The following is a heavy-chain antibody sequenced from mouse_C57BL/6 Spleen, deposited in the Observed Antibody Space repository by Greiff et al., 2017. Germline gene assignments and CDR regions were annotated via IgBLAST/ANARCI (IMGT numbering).Heavy chain of an antibody. D-gene: IGHD2-1*01. V-gene: IGHV5-17*01. Sequence: EVKLVESGGGLVKPGGSLKLSCAASGFTFSDYGMHWVRQAPEKGLEWVAYISTGSSTNYYADTVKGRFTISRDNAKNTLFLQMTSLRSEDTAMYYCARPIWQLRAMDYWGQGTSVTVSS. CDR1: GFTFSDYG. J-gene: IGHJ4*01. CDR3: ARPIWQLRAMDY. CDR2: ISTGSSTN.